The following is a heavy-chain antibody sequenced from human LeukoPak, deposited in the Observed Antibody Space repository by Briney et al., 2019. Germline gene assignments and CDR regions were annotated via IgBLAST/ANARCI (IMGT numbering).Heavy chain of an antibody. CDR3: ARGFSKLDY. Sequence: GGSLRLSCAASGFTFSSYSMNWVRQAPGKGLEWVSVIYSGGSTYYADSVKGRFTISRDNAKNSLYLQMNSLRAEDTAVYYCARGFSKLDYWGQGTLVTVSS. D-gene: IGHD4-11*01. V-gene: IGHV3-21*01. CDR1: GFTFSSYS. CDR2: IYSGGST. J-gene: IGHJ4*02.